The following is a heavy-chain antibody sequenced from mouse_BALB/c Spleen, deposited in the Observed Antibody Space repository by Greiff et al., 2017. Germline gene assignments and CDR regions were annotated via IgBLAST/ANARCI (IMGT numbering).Heavy chain of an antibody. CDR3: ARGYGSSPMDY. J-gene: IGHJ4*01. V-gene: IGHV1-67*01. Sequence: QVQLQQSGPELVRPGVSVKISCKGSGYTFTDYAMHWVKQSHAKSLEWIGVISTYYGDASYNQKFKGKATMTVDKSSSTAYMELARLTSEDSAIYYCARGYGSSPMDYWGQGTSVTVSS. D-gene: IGHD1-1*01. CDR1: GYTFTDYA. CDR2: ISTYYGDA.